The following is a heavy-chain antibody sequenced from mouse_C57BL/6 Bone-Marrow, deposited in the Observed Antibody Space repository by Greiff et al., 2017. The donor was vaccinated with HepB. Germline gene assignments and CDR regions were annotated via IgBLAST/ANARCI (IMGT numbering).Heavy chain of an antibody. CDR1: GYTFTSYG. J-gene: IGHJ3*01. Sequence: VKLMESGAELARPGASVKLSCKASGYTFTSYGISWVKQRTGQGLEWIGEIYPRSGNSYYNEKFKCKATLTADKSSSTAYMELRSLTSEDSAVYFCARSRAYWGQGTLVTVSA. CDR3: ARSRAY. V-gene: IGHV1-81*01. CDR2: IYPRSGNS.